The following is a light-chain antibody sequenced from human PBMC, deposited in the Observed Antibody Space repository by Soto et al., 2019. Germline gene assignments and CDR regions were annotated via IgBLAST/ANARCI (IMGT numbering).Light chain of an antibody. J-gene: IGKJ5*01. CDR3: QQYNSYPIT. CDR1: QSISGW. Sequence: DIQMTQSPSTLSAFVADRVTITCRASQSISGWLAWYQQKPGKAPKLLIYNASSLQTGVPSRFSGSASGTEFTLTISSLQPDDFATYYCQQYNSYPITFGQGTRLEIK. CDR2: NAS. V-gene: IGKV1-5*03.